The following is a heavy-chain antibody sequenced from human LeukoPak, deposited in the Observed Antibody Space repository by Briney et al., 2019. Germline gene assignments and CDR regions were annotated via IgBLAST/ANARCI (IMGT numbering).Heavy chain of an antibody. CDR1: GFTFSRYW. V-gene: IGHV3-66*01. J-gene: IGHJ4*02. D-gene: IGHD1-14*01. CDR3: ARDMNPYY. Sequence: GGSLRLSCAASGFTFSRYWMSWVRQAPGKGLEWVSVMYNDGSTYYADSVKGRFTISRDNSKNTLYLQLNRLRTEDTAVYYCARDMNPYYWGQGTLVTVSS. CDR2: MYNDGST.